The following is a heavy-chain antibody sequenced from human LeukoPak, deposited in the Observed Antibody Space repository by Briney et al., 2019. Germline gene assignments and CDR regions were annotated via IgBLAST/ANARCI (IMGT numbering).Heavy chain of an antibody. CDR2: FYYSGST. CDR3: ARDPNYYDSSGYYDY. CDR1: GGSISSSSYY. Sequence: SETLSLTCTVSGGSISSSSYYWGWIRQPPGKGLEWIGSFYYSGSTYYNPSLKSRVTISVDTSKNQFSVKLSSVTAADTAVYYCARDPNYYDSSGYYDYWGQGTLVTVSS. D-gene: IGHD3-22*01. V-gene: IGHV4-39*07. J-gene: IGHJ4*02.